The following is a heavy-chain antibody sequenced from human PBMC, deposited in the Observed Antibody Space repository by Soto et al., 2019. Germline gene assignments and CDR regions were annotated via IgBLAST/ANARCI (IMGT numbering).Heavy chain of an antibody. J-gene: IGHJ6*02. CDR1: GFTFSSYG. V-gene: IGHV3-30*18. Sequence: GGSLRLSCAASGFTFSSYGMHWVRQAPGKGLEWVAVISYDGSNKYYADSVKGRFTISRDNSKNTLYLQMNSLRAEDTAVYYCAKDPGYCSSTSCYDNYYYGMDVWGQGTTVTVSS. CDR2: ISYDGSNK. D-gene: IGHD2-2*01. CDR3: AKDPGYCSSTSCYDNYYYGMDV.